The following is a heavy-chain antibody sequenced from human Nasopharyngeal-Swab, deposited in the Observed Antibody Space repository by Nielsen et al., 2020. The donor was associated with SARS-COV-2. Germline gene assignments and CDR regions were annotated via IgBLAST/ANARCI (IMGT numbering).Heavy chain of an antibody. CDR3: ARGRVGVTYYYYYYMDV. D-gene: IGHD2-2*01. Sequence: SVKVSCKASGGTFSSYAISWVRQAPGQGLEWMGGIIPIFGTENYAQKFQGRVTINADESTSTAYMELSSLRSEDTAVYYCARGRVGVTYYYYYYMDVWGKGTTVTVSS. CDR2: IIPIFGTE. CDR1: GGTFSSYA. J-gene: IGHJ6*03. V-gene: IGHV1-69*13.